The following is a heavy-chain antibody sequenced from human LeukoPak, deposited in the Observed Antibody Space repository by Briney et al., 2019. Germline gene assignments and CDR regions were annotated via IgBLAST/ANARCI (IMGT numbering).Heavy chain of an antibody. CDR1: GFTFSSYG. J-gene: IGHJ3*02. D-gene: IGHD3-16*02. Sequence: GGSLRLSCAASGFTFSSYGMHWVRQAPGKGLEWVAFIRYDGSNKYYADSVKGRFTISRDNSKNTLYLQMNSLRAEDTAVYYCAKGPSTPYDYVWGSYRLDAFDIWGQGTMVTVSS. V-gene: IGHV3-30*02. CDR3: AKGPSTPYDYVWGSYRLDAFDI. CDR2: IRYDGSNK.